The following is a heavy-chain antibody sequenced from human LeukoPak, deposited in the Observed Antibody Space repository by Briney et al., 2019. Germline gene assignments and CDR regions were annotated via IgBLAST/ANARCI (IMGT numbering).Heavy chain of an antibody. Sequence: KTGGSLRLSCAASGFTFSSYSMNWVRQAPGKGLEWVSSISSSSSYIYYADSVKGRFTISRDNAKNSLYLQMNSLRAEDTAVYYCARDFYDFWSGYYTPVAFDIWGQGTMVTVSS. V-gene: IGHV3-21*01. CDR3: ARDFYDFWSGYYTPVAFDI. J-gene: IGHJ3*02. CDR2: ISSSSSYI. D-gene: IGHD3-3*01. CDR1: GFTFSSYS.